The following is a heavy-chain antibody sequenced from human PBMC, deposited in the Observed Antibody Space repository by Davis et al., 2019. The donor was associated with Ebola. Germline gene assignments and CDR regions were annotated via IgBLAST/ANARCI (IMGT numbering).Heavy chain of an antibody. CDR1: GYTFTNYY. CDR3: ARDRERWFAELSGSGYYYHGMDV. J-gene: IGHJ6*04. D-gene: IGHD3-10*01. V-gene: IGHV1-2*06. CDR2: INPNSGGT. Sequence: AASVKVSCKASGYTFTNYYMHWVRQAPGQGLEWMGRINPNSGGTNYAQKFQGRVTMTRDTSISTVYMELSSLRSEDTAVYFCARDRERWFAELSGSGYYYHGMDVWGKGTTVTVSS.